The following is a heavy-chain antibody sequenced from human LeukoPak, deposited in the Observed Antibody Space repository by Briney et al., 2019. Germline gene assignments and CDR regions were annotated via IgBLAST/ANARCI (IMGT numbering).Heavy chain of an antibody. D-gene: IGHD6-13*01. J-gene: IGHJ4*02. CDR2: IRSKANSYAT. CDR1: GFTFNNFA. CDR3: TSEAGTTFHRYFDY. V-gene: IGHV3-73*01. Sequence: GGSLRLSCAASGFTFNNFAMSWVRQASGKGLEWVGRIRSKANSYATAYAASVKGRFTISRDDSKNTAYLQMNSLKTEDTAVYYCTSEAGTTFHRYFDYWGQGTLVTVSS.